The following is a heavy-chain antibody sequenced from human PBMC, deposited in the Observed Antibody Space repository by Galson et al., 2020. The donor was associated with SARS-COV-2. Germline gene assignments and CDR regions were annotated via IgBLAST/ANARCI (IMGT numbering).Heavy chain of an antibody. V-gene: IGHV3-21*01. J-gene: IGHJ6*02. D-gene: IGHD6-19*01. Sequence: KIGESLKISCAASGFTFSSYSMNWVRQAPGKGLEWVSSISSSSSYIYYADSVKGRFTISRDNAKNSLYLQMNSLRAEDTAVYYCARDQWLVRLGYYYGMDVWGQGTTVTVSS. CDR3: ARDQWLVRLGYYYGMDV. CDR1: GFTFSSYS. CDR2: ISSSSSYI.